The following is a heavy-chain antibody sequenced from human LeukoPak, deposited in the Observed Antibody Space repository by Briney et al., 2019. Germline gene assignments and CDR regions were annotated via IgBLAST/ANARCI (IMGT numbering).Heavy chain of an antibody. Sequence: SETLSLTCTVSGGSIISYYWSWIRQPAGKGLEWIGRIYTSGSTNYNPSLKSRVTMSVDTSKNQFSLKLSSVTAADTAVYYCARDNYGSGMAWFDPWGQGTLVTVSS. J-gene: IGHJ5*02. CDR2: IYTSGST. V-gene: IGHV4-4*07. CDR1: GGSIISYY. CDR3: ARDNYGSGMAWFDP. D-gene: IGHD3-10*01.